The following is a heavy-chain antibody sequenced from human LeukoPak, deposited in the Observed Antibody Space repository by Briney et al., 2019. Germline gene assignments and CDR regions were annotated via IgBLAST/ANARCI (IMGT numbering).Heavy chain of an antibody. CDR1: DETFGAYF. D-gene: IGHD2-2*01. J-gene: IGHJ6*03. CDR3: ARGRTGYQLLPTKKDYSYYYIDV. V-gene: IGHV4-34*01. CDR2: INHSGTT. Sequence: PSETLSLTCSVDDETFGAYFWSWIRQSPGKGLEWIGEINHSGTTNYNPSLKSRVTISIDTSKKQFYLKLTSVTAADTAVYYCARGRTGYQLLPTKKDYSYYYIDVWGKGTTVTVSS.